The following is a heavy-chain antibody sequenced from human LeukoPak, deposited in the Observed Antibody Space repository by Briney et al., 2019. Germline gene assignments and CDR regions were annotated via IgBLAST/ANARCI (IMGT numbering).Heavy chain of an antibody. CDR3: AISGSYRFDY. CDR1: GFTFSSYA. D-gene: IGHD1-26*01. J-gene: IGHJ4*02. V-gene: IGHV3-23*01. CDR2: ISGSGGST. Sequence: GGSLRLSCAASGFTFSSYAMSWVRQAPGKGLEWVSAISGSGGSTYYADSVKGRFTISRDNAKNSLYLQMNSLRAEDTAVYYCAISGSYRFDYWGQGTLVTVSS.